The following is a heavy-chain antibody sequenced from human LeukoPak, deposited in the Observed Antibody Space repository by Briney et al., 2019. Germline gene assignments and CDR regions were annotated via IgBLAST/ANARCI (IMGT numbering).Heavy chain of an antibody. J-gene: IGHJ3*02. Sequence: ASETLSLTCTVSGVSIKTGGYSWTWVRQPAGKGLEWIGRVYISGNTDQNHSLKSRVTVSMDSSKNPFSLEMKSVTAADTAVYYCTRGWSSAGVFDSWGQGTVVTVSS. CDR3: TRGWSSAGVFDS. CDR2: VYISGNT. D-gene: IGHD6-19*01. CDR1: GVSIKTGGYS. V-gene: IGHV4-61*02.